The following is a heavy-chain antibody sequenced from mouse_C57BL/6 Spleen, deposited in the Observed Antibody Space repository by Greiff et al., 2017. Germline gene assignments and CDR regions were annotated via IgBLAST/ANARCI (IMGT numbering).Heavy chain of an antibody. CDR2: LHPNSGST. CDR1: GYTFTSYW. V-gene: IGHV1-64*01. J-gene: IGHJ2*01. Sequence: QVHVKQPGAELVKPGASVKLSCKASGYTFTSYWMHWVKQRPGQGLEWIGMLHPNSGSTNYNEKFKSKATLTVDKSSSTAYMQLSSLTSEDSAVYYCAVHYYGSSSPFDYWGQGTTLTVSS. CDR3: AVHYYGSSSPFDY. D-gene: IGHD1-1*01.